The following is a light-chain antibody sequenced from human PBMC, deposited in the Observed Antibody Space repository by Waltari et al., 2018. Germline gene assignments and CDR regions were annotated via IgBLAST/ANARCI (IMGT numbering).Light chain of an antibody. Sequence: DIQMTQSTSTLSASVGSRVTINCRASQSISSWLPWYQQKPGKAPKLLIYDASSLESGVPSRFNGSGSGTEFTLTISSLQPDDFATYYCQQYNSYSRTFGQGTKVEIK. J-gene: IGKJ1*01. CDR3: QQYNSYSRT. CDR2: DAS. V-gene: IGKV1-5*01. CDR1: QSISSW.